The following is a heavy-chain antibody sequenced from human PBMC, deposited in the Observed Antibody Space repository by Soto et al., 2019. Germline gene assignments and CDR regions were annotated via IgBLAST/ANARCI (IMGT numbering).Heavy chain of an antibody. J-gene: IGHJ4*02. V-gene: IGHV1-69*13. D-gene: IGHD6-13*01. Sequence: SVKVSCKASGGTFSSYAISWVRQAPGQGLEWMGGIIPIFGTANYAQKFQGRVTITADESTSAAYMELSSLRSEDTAVYYCARNGIAALSFDYWGQGTLVTVSS. CDR2: IIPIFGTA. CDR1: GGTFSSYA. CDR3: ARNGIAALSFDY.